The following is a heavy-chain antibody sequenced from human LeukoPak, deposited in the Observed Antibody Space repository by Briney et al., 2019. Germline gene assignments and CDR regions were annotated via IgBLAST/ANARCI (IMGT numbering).Heavy chain of an antibody. CDR3: AKDKKAAVAALYYFDY. D-gene: IGHD6-19*01. CDR1: GFTFSSFG. V-gene: IGHV3-30*18. CDR2: ISYDGSNK. J-gene: IGHJ4*02. Sequence: GGPLRLSCAVSGFTFSSFGMYWVRQAPGKGLEWVAVISYDGSNKYYADSVKGRFTISRDNSKNTLYLQMNSLRAEDTAVYYCAKDKKAAVAALYYFDYWGQGTLVTVSS.